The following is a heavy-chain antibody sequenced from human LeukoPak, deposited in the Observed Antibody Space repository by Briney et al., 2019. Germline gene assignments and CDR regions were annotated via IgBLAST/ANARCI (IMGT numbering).Heavy chain of an antibody. Sequence: GGSLRLSCAASGFSFSSYWMHWVRQAPGKGLGWVSCISLDGSSTNYADSVKGRFTISRDNAKNTLYLQMNSLRAEDTAVYYCARYYYDSSGYHPDYWGQGTLVTVSS. CDR2: ISLDGSST. CDR3: ARYYYDSSGYHPDY. D-gene: IGHD3-22*01. CDR1: GFSFSSYW. J-gene: IGHJ4*02. V-gene: IGHV3-74*01.